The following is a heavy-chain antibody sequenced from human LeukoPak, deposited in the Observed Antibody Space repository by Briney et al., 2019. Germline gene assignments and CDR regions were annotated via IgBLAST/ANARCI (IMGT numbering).Heavy chain of an antibody. D-gene: IGHD3-22*01. V-gene: IGHV1-2*06. Sequence: ASVKVSCKASGYTFTAYYMHWVRQAPGQGLEWMGRINPNSGGTNYAQKFQGRVTMTRDTSISTAYMELSRLTPDDTAVYYCARPRSYYYDSSGYEAFDIWGQGTMVTVSS. CDR3: ARPRSYYYDSSGYEAFDI. CDR2: INPNSGGT. J-gene: IGHJ3*02. CDR1: GYTFTAYY.